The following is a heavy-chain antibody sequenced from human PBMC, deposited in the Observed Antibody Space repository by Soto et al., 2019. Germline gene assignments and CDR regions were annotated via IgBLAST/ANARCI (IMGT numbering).Heavy chain of an antibody. J-gene: IGHJ4*01. V-gene: IGHV3-15*07. CDR1: NFPVTTAW. CDR2: IRSNNEGGTS. Sequence: GGSLRLSCAAPNFPVTTAWITCVRQHPGKGLEWVGRIRSNNEGGTSDFAAHVKGRFAISRDDSKHTAYLQMDSLRTEDTAIYYCTTDSHYSGVLVRFDYCGLGTLVTVSS. CDR3: TTDSHYSGVLVRFDY. D-gene: IGHD1-26*01.